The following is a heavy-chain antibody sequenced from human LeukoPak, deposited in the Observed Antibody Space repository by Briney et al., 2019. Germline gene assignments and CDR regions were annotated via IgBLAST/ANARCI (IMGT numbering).Heavy chain of an antibody. D-gene: IGHD6-13*01. V-gene: IGHV1-8*01. Sequence: ASVKVSCKASGYTCTSYDINWVRQATGQGLEWMGWMNPNSGNTGYAQKFQGRLTMTRNTSISTAYMEVSRLGSEDTAVYYCARRIAAARTTLGYWGQGTLVTVSS. CDR2: MNPNSGNT. J-gene: IGHJ4*02. CDR3: ARRIAAARTTLGY. CDR1: GYTCTSYD.